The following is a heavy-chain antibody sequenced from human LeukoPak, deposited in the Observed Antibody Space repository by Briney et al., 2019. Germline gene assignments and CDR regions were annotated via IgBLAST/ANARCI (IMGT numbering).Heavy chain of an antibody. V-gene: IGHV3-30*18. J-gene: IGHJ5*02. CDR2: ISYDGSNK. D-gene: IGHD4-17*01. Sequence: PGGSLRLSCAASGFTFSSYGMHWVRQAPGKGLEWVAVISYDGSNKYYADSVKGRFTISRDNSKNTLYLQMNSLRAEDTAVYYCAKDVLSGDYLFSNWFDPWGQGTLVTVSS. CDR3: AKDVLSGDYLFSNWFDP. CDR1: GFTFSSYG.